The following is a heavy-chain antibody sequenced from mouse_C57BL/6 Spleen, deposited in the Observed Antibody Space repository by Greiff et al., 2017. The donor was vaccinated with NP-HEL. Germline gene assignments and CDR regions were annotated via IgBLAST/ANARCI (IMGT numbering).Heavy chain of an antibody. CDR2: ISDGGSYT. CDR3: AREGSNHYFDY. D-gene: IGHD2-5*01. Sequence: EVKLMESGGGLVKPGGSLKLSCAASGFTFSSYAMSWVRQTPEKRLEWVATISDGGSYTYYPDNVKGRFTIARDNAKNNLYLQMSHLKSEDTAMYYCAREGSNHYFDYWGQGTTLTVSS. V-gene: IGHV5-4*01. J-gene: IGHJ2*01. CDR1: GFTFSSYA.